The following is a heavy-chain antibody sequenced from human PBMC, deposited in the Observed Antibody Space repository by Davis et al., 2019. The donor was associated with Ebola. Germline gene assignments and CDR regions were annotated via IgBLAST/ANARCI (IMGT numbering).Heavy chain of an antibody. CDR3: ARGRKDGSYHYVSGRYYFDS. V-gene: IGHV4-39*07. CDR1: GGSITSNDYY. Sequence: MPSETLSLTCTVSGGSITSNDYYWGWLRQPPGKGLEWIANIHYSGNTYYNPTLKSRVTISTDTPKNQFSLKLNSVTAADTAMYYWARGRKDGSYHYVSGRYYFDSWGQGTLFTVSS. J-gene: IGHJ4*02. D-gene: IGHD3-10*01. CDR2: IHYSGNT.